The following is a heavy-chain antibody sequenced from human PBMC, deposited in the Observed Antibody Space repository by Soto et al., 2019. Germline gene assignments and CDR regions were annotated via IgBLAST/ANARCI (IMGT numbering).Heavy chain of an antibody. D-gene: IGHD2-21*02. CDR1: GVTFSSYA. CDR3: ARDRTDDCCVYYYGMDV. V-gene: IGHV3-30-3*01. CDR2: ISYDGSNK. Sequence: QVQLVESGGGVVQPGRYLRVSCAASGVTFSSYAMHWVRQAPGKGLEWVAVISYDGSNKYYADSVKGRFTISRDNSKNTLYLQMNSLRAEDTAVYYCARDRTDDCCVYYYGMDVWGQGTTVTVSS. J-gene: IGHJ6*02.